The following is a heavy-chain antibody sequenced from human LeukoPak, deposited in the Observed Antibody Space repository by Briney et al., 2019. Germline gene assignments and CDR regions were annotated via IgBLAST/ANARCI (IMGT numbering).Heavy chain of an antibody. CDR3: ARVRGRALTAYPGYFDY. CDR2: VSFYTGNT. D-gene: IGHD2-15*01. V-gene: IGHV1-18*04. Sequence: ASVMVSCNASGDTSNSNGNIWWRQAPAQGREGMGWVSFYTGNTYYGDTVQGRVTMSRDKSTSTAYFEVKSLSSDDTAVYYCARVRGRALTAYPGYFDYWCQGTLVLVSS. CDR1: GDTSNSNG. J-gene: IGHJ4*02.